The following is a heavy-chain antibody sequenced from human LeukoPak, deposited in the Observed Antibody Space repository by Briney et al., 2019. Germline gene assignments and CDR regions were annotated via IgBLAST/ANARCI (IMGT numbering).Heavy chain of an antibody. CDR1: GFIFSRNA. V-gene: IGHV3-30*04. CDR3: ARVKMEQRYYYYYYMDV. Sequence: GRSLRLSCAASGFIFSRNAMHWVRQAPGKGLEWVAVVSFDGSNKFYADSVKGRFTISRDNSKNTLYLQMDSLRAEDTAVYYCARVKMEQRYYYYYYMDVWGKGTTVTVSS. CDR2: VSFDGSNK. D-gene: IGHD6-25*01. J-gene: IGHJ6*03.